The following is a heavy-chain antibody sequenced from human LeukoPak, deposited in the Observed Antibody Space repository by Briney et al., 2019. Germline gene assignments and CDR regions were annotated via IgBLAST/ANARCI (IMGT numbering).Heavy chain of an antibody. CDR1: GFTFDDYV. D-gene: IGHD5-12*01. V-gene: IGHV3-43*02. J-gene: IGHJ5*02. CDR3: ATQNPPGSGYYDAYNWFDP. Sequence: GGSLRLSCTASGFTFDDYVMHWVRQAPGKGLEWVSLISGDGSGTYYADSVKGRFTISRDNSKNSLFLHMSGLRAEDTALYYCATQNPPGSGYYDAYNWFDPWGQGTLVSVAS. CDR2: ISGDGSGT.